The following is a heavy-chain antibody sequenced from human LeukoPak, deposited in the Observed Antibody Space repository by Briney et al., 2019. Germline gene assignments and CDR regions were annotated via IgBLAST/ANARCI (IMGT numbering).Heavy chain of an antibody. CDR1: GYTFTSYD. D-gene: IGHD3-9*01. V-gene: IGHV1-8*03. CDR3: AREFSHYDILTGYKLDAFDI. J-gene: IGHJ3*02. CDR2: MNPNSGNT. Sequence: GASVKVSCKASGYTFTSYDINWVRQATGQGLEWMGWMNPNSGNTGYAQKFQGRVTITRNTSISTAYMELSSLRSEDTAVYYCAREFSHYDILTGYKLDAFDIWGQGTMVTVSS.